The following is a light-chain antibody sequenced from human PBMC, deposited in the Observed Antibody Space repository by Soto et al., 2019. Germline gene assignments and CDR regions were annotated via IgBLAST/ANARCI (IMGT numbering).Light chain of an antibody. J-gene: IGKJ5*01. Sequence: DIQMTQSPSSVSASVGDRVSISCRASQDISNWLAWYQQKPGEAPKFLIYAASNLQSGVPSKFRVSSSGTHFTLTISSLQHEDFAVYYCQQSRRFPITFGQGTRLEIK. CDR2: AAS. V-gene: IGKV1-12*01. CDR3: QQSRRFPIT. CDR1: QDISNW.